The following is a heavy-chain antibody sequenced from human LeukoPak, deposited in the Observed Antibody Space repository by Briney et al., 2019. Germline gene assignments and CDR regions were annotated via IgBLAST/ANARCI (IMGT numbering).Heavy chain of an antibody. CDR3: IYGRQISTSPGVDY. CDR2: ISGSGGST. Sequence: PGGSLRLSCAASGFTFSSYGMSWVRQAPGKGLEWVSAISGSGGSTYYADSVKGRFTISRDNSKNTLYLQMNSLRAEDTAVYYCIYGRQISTSPGVDYWGQGTLVTVSS. V-gene: IGHV3-23*01. D-gene: IGHD2-2*01. J-gene: IGHJ4*02. CDR1: GFTFSSYG.